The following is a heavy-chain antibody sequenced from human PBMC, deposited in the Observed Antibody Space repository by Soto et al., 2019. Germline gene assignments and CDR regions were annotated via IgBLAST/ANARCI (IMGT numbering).Heavy chain of an antibody. CDR1: GGTFSSYA. J-gene: IGHJ6*02. Sequence: SVKVSCKASGGTFSSYAISWVRQAPGQGLEWMGEIIPIFGTANYAQKFQGRVTMTRNTSISTAYMELSSLRSEDTAVYYCARLPHGDYAYYGMDVWGQGTTVTVSS. CDR2: IIPIFGTA. V-gene: IGHV1-69*05. D-gene: IGHD4-17*01. CDR3: ARLPHGDYAYYGMDV.